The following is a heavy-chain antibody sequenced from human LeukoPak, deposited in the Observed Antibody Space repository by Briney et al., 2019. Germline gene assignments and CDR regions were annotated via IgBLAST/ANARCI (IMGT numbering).Heavy chain of an antibody. CDR2: IDISTSTI. D-gene: IGHD2-15*01. CDR1: GFTFSTYN. CDR3: ARDYSYGFDS. J-gene: IGHJ3*02. Sequence: GGSLRLSCAASGFTFSTYNINWVRQAPGKGLGWVSYIDISTSTISYADSVKGRFNISRDHAKNSLYLQMDSLRAEDTAVYYCARDYSYGFDSWGQGTMVTVSS. V-gene: IGHV3-48*01.